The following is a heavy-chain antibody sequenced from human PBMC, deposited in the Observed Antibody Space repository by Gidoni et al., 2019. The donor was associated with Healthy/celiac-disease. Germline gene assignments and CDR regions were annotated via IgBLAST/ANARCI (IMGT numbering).Heavy chain of an antibody. CDR3: ARAYLGAFDI. CDR1: GFTVSSNY. J-gene: IGHJ3*02. V-gene: IGHV3-53*04. CDR2: IYSGGST. D-gene: IGHD3-10*01. Sequence: EVQLVESGGGLVQPGVSLRLSCAASGFTVSSNYMSWVRQAPGKGLEWVSVIYSGGSTYYADSVKGRFTISRHNSKNTLYLQMNSLRAEDTAVYYCARAYLGAFDIWGQGTMVTVSS.